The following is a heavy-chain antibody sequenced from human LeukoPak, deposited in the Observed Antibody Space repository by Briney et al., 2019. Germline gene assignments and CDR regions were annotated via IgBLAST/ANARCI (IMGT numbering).Heavy chain of an antibody. CDR3: ARDIVVVVAAIYYYYGMDV. D-gene: IGHD2-15*01. Sequence: PSETLSLTCAVYGGSFSGYYWSWIRQPPGKGLEWIGGINHSGSTNYNPSLKSRVTISVDTSKNQFSLKLSSVTAADTAVYYCARDIVVVVAAIYYYYGMDVWGQGTTVTVSS. V-gene: IGHV4-34*01. CDR2: INHSGST. J-gene: IGHJ6*02. CDR1: GGSFSGYY.